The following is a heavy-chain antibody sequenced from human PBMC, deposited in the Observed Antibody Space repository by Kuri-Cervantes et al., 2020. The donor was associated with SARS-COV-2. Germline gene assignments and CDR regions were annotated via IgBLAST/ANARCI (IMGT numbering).Heavy chain of an antibody. Sequence: ESLKISCAVSGYSISSGYYWGWIRQPPGKGLEWIGSIYHSGSTYYNPSLKSRVTISVDTSKNQFSLKLSSVTAADTAVYYCARGDYPDYWGQGTLVTVSS. J-gene: IGHJ4*02. V-gene: IGHV4-38-2*01. CDR2: IYHSGST. D-gene: IGHD3-10*01. CDR1: GYSISSGYY. CDR3: ARGDYPDY.